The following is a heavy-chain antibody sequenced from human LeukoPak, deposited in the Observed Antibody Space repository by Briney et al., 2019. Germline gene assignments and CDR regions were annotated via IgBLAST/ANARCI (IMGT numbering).Heavy chain of an antibody. CDR2: IYYSVTT. Sequence: SETLSLTCTVSGDSIRSGDYYWSWIRQPPGKGLEWIGYIYYSVTTHYNPSLKSRVTIEVDTSKNQFSLRLSSVTAADTAVYYCARVETSYYGSGTYEDWFDPWGQGTLVIVSS. CDR1: GDSIRSGDYY. V-gene: IGHV4-30-4*01. J-gene: IGHJ5*02. D-gene: IGHD3-10*01. CDR3: ARVETSYYGSGTYEDWFDP.